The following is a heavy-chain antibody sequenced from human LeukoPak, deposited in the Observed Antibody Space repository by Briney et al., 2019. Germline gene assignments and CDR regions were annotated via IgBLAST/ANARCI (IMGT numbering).Heavy chain of an antibody. CDR3: ARGRVLAIFYDFWSGYYPRVPGGNYLDY. CDR1: GGSISSGGYY. CDR2: IYYSGST. J-gene: IGHJ4*02. D-gene: IGHD3-3*01. Sequence: SETLSLTCTVSGGSISSGGYYWSWIRQHPGKGLEWIGYIYYSGSTYYNPSLKSRVTISVDTSKNQFSLKLSSVTAADTAVYYCARGRVLAIFYDFWSGYYPRVPGGNYLDYWGQGTLVTVSS. V-gene: IGHV4-31*03.